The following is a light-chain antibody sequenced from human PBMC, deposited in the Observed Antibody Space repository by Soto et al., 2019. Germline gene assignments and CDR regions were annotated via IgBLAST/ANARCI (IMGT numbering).Light chain of an antibody. CDR2: DAS. CDR1: QTIDNT. J-gene: IGKJ2*01. Sequence: IVLTQSTATLSVSPGERATLSCRASQTIDNTLAWYQRKPGQAPRLLIYDASTRATGVPARFSGSGPGTDFTLTISSLQSEDFAVYYCQHYNYWPYTFGQGTKVDIK. V-gene: IGKV3-15*01. CDR3: QHYNYWPYT.